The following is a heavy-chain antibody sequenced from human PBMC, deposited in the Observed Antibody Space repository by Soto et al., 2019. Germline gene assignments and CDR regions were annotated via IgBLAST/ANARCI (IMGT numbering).Heavy chain of an antibody. CDR2: IYWDDDK. CDR1: GFSLSSTRMA. D-gene: IGHD6-19*01. V-gene: IGHV2-5*02. Sequence: QITLKESGPTLVKPTQTLTLTCTFSGFSLSSTRMAVGWIRQPPGKALEWLALIYWDDDKRYSPFLKSRLTLPTDTSKNQVVLTMSNMDPVDTARYYCAHIVVAGLGYYFDYWGQGTLVTVSS. J-gene: IGHJ4*02. CDR3: AHIVVAGLGYYFDY.